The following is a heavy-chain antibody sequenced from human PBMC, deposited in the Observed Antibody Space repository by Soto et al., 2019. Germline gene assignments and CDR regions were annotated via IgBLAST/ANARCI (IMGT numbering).Heavy chain of an antibody. D-gene: IGHD3-22*01. CDR3: ARAQRTAYEVDP. J-gene: IGHJ5*02. Sequence: PSETLSLTCTVSGGSISSYYWSWIRQPPGKGLEWIGYIYYSGSTNYNPSLKSRVTISVDTSKNQFSLKLSSVTAADTAVYYCARAQRTAYEVDPWGQGTLVTVSS. V-gene: IGHV4-59*01. CDR1: GGSISSYY. CDR2: IYYSGST.